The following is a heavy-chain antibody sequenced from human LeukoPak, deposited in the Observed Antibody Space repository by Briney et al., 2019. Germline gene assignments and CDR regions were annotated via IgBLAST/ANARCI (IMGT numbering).Heavy chain of an antibody. CDR1: GFTFSSYA. CDR3: ARDMRHGFDY. V-gene: IGHV3-23*01. J-gene: IGHJ4*02. Sequence: GGSLRLSCATSGFTFSSYAMSWVRQAPGKGLEWVSSISGSGGNTYYADSVKGRFTISRDYSKNTLYLQMNSLRAEDTAVYYCARDMRHGFDYWGQGTLVTVSS. CDR2: ISGSGGNT. D-gene: IGHD2-2*01.